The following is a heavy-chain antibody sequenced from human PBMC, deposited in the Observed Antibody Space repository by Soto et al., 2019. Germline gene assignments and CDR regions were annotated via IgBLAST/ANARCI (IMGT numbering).Heavy chain of an antibody. CDR2: IDPSDSYT. Sequence: GESLKISCEASGYSFSNFWISWVRQMPGKGLEWMGRIDPSDSYTNYSPSFQGHVTFSADESINTAYLQWSSLKASDTAMYYCARHQHPASPFMVRTTRGHDFWAXGTLXTVSS. D-gene: IGHD1-26*01. CDR3: ARHQHPASPFMVRTTRGHDF. V-gene: IGHV5-10-1*01. J-gene: IGHJ4*01. CDR1: GYSFSNFW.